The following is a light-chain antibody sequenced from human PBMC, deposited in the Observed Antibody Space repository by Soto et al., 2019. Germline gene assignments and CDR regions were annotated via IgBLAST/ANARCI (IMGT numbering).Light chain of an antibody. J-gene: IGLJ1*01. V-gene: IGLV2-18*02. CDR1: SSDVGSYNR. CDR3: SSYTSSSTFV. CDR2: EVS. Sequence: QSALTQPPSVSRSPGQSVTISCTGTSSDVGSYNRVSWYQQPPGTAPKLMIYEVSNRPSGVPDRFSGSKSDNTASLTISGLQAEDEADYYCSSYTSSSTFVFGTGTKLTVL.